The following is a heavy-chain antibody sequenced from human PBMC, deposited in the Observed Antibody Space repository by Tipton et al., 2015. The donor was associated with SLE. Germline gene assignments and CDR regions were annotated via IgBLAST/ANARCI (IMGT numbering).Heavy chain of an antibody. V-gene: IGHV1-18*01. Sequence: QSGAEVKKPGASVKVSCKASGYTFVSYSLNWVRQAPGQGLEWMGWISAYNGHTNYAQKFQGRVTMTTDTSTSTAYMEMRSLRSDDTAVYYCASLSSDEDYWGQGTLVTVSS. CDR2: ISAYNGHT. CDR3: ASLSSDEDY. J-gene: IGHJ4*02. CDR1: GYTFVSYS. D-gene: IGHD2-2*01.